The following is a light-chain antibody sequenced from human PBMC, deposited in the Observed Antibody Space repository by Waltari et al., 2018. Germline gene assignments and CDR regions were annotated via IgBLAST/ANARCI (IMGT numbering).Light chain of an antibody. CDR2: DAS. J-gene: IGKJ1*01. V-gene: IGKV3-20*01. CDR3: QHYVRLPVT. CDR1: QSFTRY. Sequence: EIVLTQSQGTLSLSPGETATLPCRASQSFTRYLAWYQHKPGQAPRLLIYDASTRAAGIADRFSGSGFGTDFTLTISRLEPEDSAVYYCQHYVRLPVTFGQGTKVEI.